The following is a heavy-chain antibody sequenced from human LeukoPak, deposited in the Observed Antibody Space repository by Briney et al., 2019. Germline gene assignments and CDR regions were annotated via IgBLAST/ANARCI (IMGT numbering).Heavy chain of an antibody. Sequence: GGSLRLSCAASGFTLSTSEMDWVRQAPGKGLEWVSHIRGDNSVLYADSVKGRFTISSDKATNSVYLEMNSLRAEDTAVYYCAREVVTEAIYSGYDAFDIWGQGTTVTVSS. V-gene: IGHV3-48*03. D-gene: IGHD5-12*01. CDR2: IRGDNSV. J-gene: IGHJ3*02. CDR3: AREVVTEAIYSGYDAFDI. CDR1: GFTLSTSE.